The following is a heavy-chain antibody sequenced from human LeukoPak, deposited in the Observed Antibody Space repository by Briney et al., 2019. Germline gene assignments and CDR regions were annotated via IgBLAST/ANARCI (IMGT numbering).Heavy chain of an antibody. D-gene: IGHD6-19*01. CDR3: VRDREYGSGWYFDS. Sequence: GGSLRLSCVASGFTFRSYWMPWVRQAPGKGLVWVSRVNGGGSRTNYADSLKGRFTISRDNNRNTVDLQMNSLRVEDTAVYYCVRDREYGSGWYFDSWGQGTGVTVSS. CDR2: VNGGGSRT. CDR1: GFTFRSYW. J-gene: IGHJ4*02. V-gene: IGHV3-74*01.